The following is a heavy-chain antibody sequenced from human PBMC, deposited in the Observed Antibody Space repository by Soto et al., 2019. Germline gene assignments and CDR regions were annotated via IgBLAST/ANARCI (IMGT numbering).Heavy chain of an antibody. CDR3: ARDGGSSWYTEYFQH. Sequence: EVQLVESGGGLVQPGGSLRLYCAASGFTFSSYWMSWVRQAPGKGLEWVANIKQDGSEKYYVDSVKGRFTISRDNAKNSLYLQMNSLRAEDTAVYYCARDGGSSWYTEYFQHWGQGTLVTVSS. J-gene: IGHJ1*01. D-gene: IGHD6-13*01. CDR1: GFTFSSYW. V-gene: IGHV3-7*01. CDR2: IKQDGSEK.